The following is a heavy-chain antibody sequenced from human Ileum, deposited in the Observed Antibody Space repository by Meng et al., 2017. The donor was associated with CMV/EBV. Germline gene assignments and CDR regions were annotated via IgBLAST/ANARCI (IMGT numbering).Heavy chain of an antibody. CDR2: INSLNAFT. CDR3: ARTLFGVVVVPLDY. D-gene: IGHD3-3*01. Sequence: ASVKVSCKTSGYKFTDYGFTWVRQAPGQGLEYVGWINSLNAFTNYTQKLQDRVTLTTDTSTSTAYMGLRNLRSDDTAIYYCARTLFGVVVVPLDYWGQGTVVTGAS. V-gene: IGHV1-18*01. J-gene: IGHJ4*02. CDR1: GYKFTDYG.